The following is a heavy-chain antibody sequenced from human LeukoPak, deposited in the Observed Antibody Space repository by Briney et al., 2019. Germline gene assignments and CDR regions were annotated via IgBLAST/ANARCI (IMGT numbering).Heavy chain of an antibody. Sequence: SETLSLTCAVYGGSFSGYYWSWIRQPPGKGLEWIGEINHSGSTNYNPSLKSRVTISVDTSKNQFSLKLSSVTAADTAVYYCARVKRKVGATQGVPHVGYYFDYWGQGTLVTVSS. CDR2: INHSGST. CDR1: GGSFSGYY. D-gene: IGHD1-26*01. J-gene: IGHJ4*02. CDR3: ARVKRKVGATQGVPHVGYYFDY. V-gene: IGHV4-34*01.